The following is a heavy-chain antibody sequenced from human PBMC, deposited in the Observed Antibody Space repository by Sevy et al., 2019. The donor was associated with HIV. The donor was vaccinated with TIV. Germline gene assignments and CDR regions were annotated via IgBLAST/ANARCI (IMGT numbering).Heavy chain of an antibody. CDR1: GFTVSSNY. V-gene: IGHV3-53*01. CDR2: IYSGGST. CDR3: ARARGDYGVGFYGMDV. D-gene: IGHD4-17*01. J-gene: IGHJ6*02. Sequence: GGSLRLSCVASGFTVSSNYMSWVRQAPGKGLEWVSVIYSGGSTYYADSVKGRFTISRDNSKNTLYLQMNSLRAEDTAVYYCARARGDYGVGFYGMDVWGQGTTVTVSS.